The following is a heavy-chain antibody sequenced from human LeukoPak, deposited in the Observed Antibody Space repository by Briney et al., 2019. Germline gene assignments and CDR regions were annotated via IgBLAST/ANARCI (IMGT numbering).Heavy chain of an antibody. J-gene: IGHJ6*03. V-gene: IGHV3-21*01. Sequence: GGSLRLSCAASGFTFSSYDMNWVRQASGNGLEWVSSISSSSSYIYYADSVKGRFTISRDNAKNSLYLQMNSLRAEDTAVYYCAREGVDYDFWSGYYRYYMDVWGKGTTVTVSS. D-gene: IGHD3-3*01. CDR1: GFTFSSYD. CDR3: AREGVDYDFWSGYYRYYMDV. CDR2: ISSSSSYI.